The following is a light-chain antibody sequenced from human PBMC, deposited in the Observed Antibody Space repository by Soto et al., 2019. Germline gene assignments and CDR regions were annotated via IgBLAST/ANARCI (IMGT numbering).Light chain of an antibody. Sequence: QSALTQPASVSGSPGQSVTISCTGTSSDPATYHLVSWYQQRPGKAPQLVIYEVAKRPSGVPARFSGSQSGDTASLTISGLQAEDEADYYCSSFTISRNTVIFGGGTKVTVL. CDR3: SSFTISRNTVI. V-gene: IGLV2-14*02. J-gene: IGLJ2*01. CDR2: EVA. CDR1: SSDPATYHL.